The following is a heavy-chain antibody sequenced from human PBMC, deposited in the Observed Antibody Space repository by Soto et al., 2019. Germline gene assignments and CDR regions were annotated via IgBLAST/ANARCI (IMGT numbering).Heavy chain of an antibody. J-gene: IGHJ4*02. Sequence: SETLSLTCTVSGGSISSYYWSWIRQPPGKGLEWIGYIYYSGSTNYNPSLKSRVTISVDTSKNQFSLKLSSATAADTAVYYCARLQTETVVVVNAFDYWGQGTLVTVSS. CDR2: IYYSGST. D-gene: IGHD2-15*01. CDR3: ARLQTETVVVVNAFDY. V-gene: IGHV4-59*01. CDR1: GGSISSYY.